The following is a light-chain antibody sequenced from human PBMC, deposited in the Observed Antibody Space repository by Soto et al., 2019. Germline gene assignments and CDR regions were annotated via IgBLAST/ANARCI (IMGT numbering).Light chain of an antibody. CDR2: DNN. Sequence: QSVLTQPPSVSAAPGQKVTISCSGSSSNIGNNFVSWYQHLPGTAPKLLIYDNNKRPSGIPDRFSGTKSGTSATLGITGLQTGDEAHYYCATWDSSLIAGVFGGGTKRPS. CDR1: SSNIGNNF. V-gene: IGLV1-51*01. J-gene: IGLJ2*01. CDR3: ATWDSSLIAGV.